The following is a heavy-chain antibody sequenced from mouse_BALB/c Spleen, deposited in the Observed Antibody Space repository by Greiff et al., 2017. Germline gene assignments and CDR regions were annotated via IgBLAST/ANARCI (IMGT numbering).Heavy chain of an antibody. D-gene: IGHD1-1*01. V-gene: IGHV10-1*02. CDR2: IRSKSNNYAT. CDR1: GFTFNTYA. CDR3: VRAYYYGSSYGYAMDY. J-gene: IGHJ4*01. Sequence: EVQLQESGGGLVQPKGSLKLSCAASGFTFNTYAMNWVRQAPGKGLEWVARIRSKSNNYATYYADSVKDRFTISRDDSQSMLYLQMNNLKTEDTAMYYCVRAYYYGSSYGYAMDYWGQGTSVTVSS.